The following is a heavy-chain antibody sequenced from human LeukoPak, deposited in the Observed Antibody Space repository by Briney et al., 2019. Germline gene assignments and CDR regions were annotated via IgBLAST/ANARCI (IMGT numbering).Heavy chain of an antibody. Sequence: SETLSLTCTVSGGSISSYYWSWIRQPPGKGLECIGHVYYSGSTNYNPSLKSRVTISVDTSKNQFSLKLSSVTAADTAVYYCARGAIAGGYYYFDYWGQGTLVTVSS. CDR3: ARGAIAGGYYYFDY. CDR2: VYYSGST. D-gene: IGHD2-15*01. CDR1: GGSISSYY. V-gene: IGHV4-59*01. J-gene: IGHJ4*02.